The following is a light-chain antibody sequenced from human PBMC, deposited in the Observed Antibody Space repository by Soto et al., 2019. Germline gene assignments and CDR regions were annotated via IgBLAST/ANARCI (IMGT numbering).Light chain of an antibody. J-gene: IGKJ1*01. V-gene: IGKV1-5*01. Sequence: DIQMTQSPSTLSASVGDRVTITCRASQSISTWLAWYQQKPGKAPKFLIYDASSLESGVPSRFSGSRSVTEFALTISSLQPDYFATYYCQQYYSYPWTFGQGTKVDIK. CDR3: QQYYSYPWT. CDR1: QSISTW. CDR2: DAS.